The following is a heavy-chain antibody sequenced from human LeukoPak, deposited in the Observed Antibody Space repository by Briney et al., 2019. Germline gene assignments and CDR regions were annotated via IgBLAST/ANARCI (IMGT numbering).Heavy chain of an antibody. V-gene: IGHV3-23*01. CDR2: ITNRSTT. CDR3: AKDGNWARFED. Sequence: GGSLRLSCAASGFIFSHYGMNWVRQAPGKGLEWVSGITNRSTTYYADSVKGRFTISRDNSKNMVWLQINSPTAEDTATYYCAKDGNWARFEDWGQGTLVTVSS. J-gene: IGHJ4*02. CDR1: GFIFSHYG. D-gene: IGHD7-27*01.